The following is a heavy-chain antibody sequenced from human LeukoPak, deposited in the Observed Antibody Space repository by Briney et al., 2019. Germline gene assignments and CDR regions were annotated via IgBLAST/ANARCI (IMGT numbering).Heavy chain of an antibody. Sequence: ASVKVSCKASGYTFNTYGITWVRQAPGQGLEWMGWISGYNGKTKYAQKLQDRVTMTTDTSISTAYMELSRLRSDDTAVYYCARVDDYGEVCDYWGQGTLVTVSS. D-gene: IGHD4-17*01. J-gene: IGHJ4*02. V-gene: IGHV1-18*01. CDR1: GYTFNTYG. CDR2: ISGYNGKT. CDR3: ARVDDYGEVCDY.